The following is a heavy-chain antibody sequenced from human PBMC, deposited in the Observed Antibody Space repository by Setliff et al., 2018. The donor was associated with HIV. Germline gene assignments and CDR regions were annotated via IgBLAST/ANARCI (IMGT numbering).Heavy chain of an antibody. CDR2: IDHSGRT. V-gene: IGHV4-34*01. CDR3: ARDQRLPGVQPPYWYFDL. J-gene: IGHJ2*01. CDR1: GVSFRNSS. D-gene: IGHD6-25*01. Sequence: PSETLSLTCAIFGVSFRNSSYNWSRQPPGKGLEWIGEIDHSGRTTYNSSLRSRVTMSVDASKNHVSLRFTSMTAADTGVYYCARDQRLPGVQPPYWYFDLWGRGTMVTVSS.